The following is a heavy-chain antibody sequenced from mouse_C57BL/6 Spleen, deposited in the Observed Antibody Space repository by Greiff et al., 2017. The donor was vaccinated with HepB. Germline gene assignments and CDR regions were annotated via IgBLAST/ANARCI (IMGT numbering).Heavy chain of an antibody. V-gene: IGHV5-9*01. CDR1: GFTFSSYT. D-gene: IGHD2-1*01. Sequence: EVNVVESGGGLVKPGGSLKLSCAASGFTFSSYTMSWVRQTPEKRLEWVATISGGGGNTYYPDSVKGRFTISRDNAKNTLYLQMSSLRSEDTALYYCARGDGNRGFAYWGQGTLVTVSA. CDR2: ISGGGGNT. J-gene: IGHJ3*01. CDR3: ARGDGNRGFAY.